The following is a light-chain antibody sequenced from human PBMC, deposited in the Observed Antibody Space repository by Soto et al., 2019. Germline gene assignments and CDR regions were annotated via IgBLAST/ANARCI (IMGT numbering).Light chain of an antibody. CDR1: SSDVGNYNL. Sequence: QSALTQPASVSGSPVQSITISCTGTSSDVGNYNLVSWYQQHPGKAPRLMIYEVSKWPSGVSNRFSGSKSGNTASLTISGLQAEDEADYYCCSYAGSSTPLIFGTGTKVTVL. CDR3: CSYAGSSTPLI. V-gene: IGLV2-23*02. CDR2: EVS. J-gene: IGLJ1*01.